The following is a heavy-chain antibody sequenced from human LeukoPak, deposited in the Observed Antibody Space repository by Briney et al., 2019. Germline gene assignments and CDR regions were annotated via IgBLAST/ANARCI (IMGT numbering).Heavy chain of an antibody. CDR1: GYTFTSYG. V-gene: IGHV1-18*01. D-gene: IGHD1-26*01. CDR2: ISAYNGNT. CDR3: AQYIVGATCNY. Sequence: ASVKVSCKASGYTFTSYGISWVRRAPGQGLEWMGWISAYNGNTNYAQKLQGRVTMTTDTSTSTAYMELRSLRSDDTAVYYCAQYIVGATCNYWGQGTLVTVSS. J-gene: IGHJ4*02.